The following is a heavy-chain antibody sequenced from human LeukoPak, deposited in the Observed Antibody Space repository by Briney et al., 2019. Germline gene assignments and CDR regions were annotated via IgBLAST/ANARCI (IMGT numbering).Heavy chain of an antibody. CDR3: ARGYSSSWYFNWFDP. J-gene: IGHJ5*02. CDR2: IYYSGST. D-gene: IGHD6-13*01. CDR1: GGSISSSNYY. V-gene: IGHV4-39*07. Sequence: SETLSLTCTVSGGSISSSNYYWGWIRQPPGKGLEWIGTIYYSGSTYYNPSLMSRVTISVDTSKNQFSLKLSSVTAADTAVYYCARGYSSSWYFNWFDPWGQGTLVTVSS.